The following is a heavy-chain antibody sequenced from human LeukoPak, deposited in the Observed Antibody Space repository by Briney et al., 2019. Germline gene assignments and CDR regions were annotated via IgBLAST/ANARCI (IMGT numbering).Heavy chain of an antibody. J-gene: IGHJ3*02. CDR2: IYSGGST. CDR3: AGGTTVTKDAFDI. CDR1: GFTFSSYG. Sequence: GGSLRLSCAASGFTFSSYGMHWVRQAPGKGLEWVSVIYSGGSTYYADSVKGRFTISRDNSKNTLYLQMNSLRAEDTAVYYCAGGTTVTKDAFDIWGQGTMVTVSS. V-gene: IGHV3-66*01. D-gene: IGHD4-17*01.